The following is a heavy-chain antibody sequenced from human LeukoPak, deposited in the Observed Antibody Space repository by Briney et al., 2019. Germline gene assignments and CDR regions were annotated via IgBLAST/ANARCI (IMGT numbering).Heavy chain of an antibody. CDR3: AREGDFNDYVWGSYRSDAFDI. CDR1: GYTFTGYY. J-gene: IGHJ3*02. V-gene: IGHV1-2*02. D-gene: IGHD3-16*02. CDR2: INPNSGGT. Sequence: ASVKVSCKASGYTFTGYYMHWVRQAPGQGLGWMGWINPNSGGTNYAQKFQGRVTMTRDTSISTAYMELSRLRSDDTAVYYCAREGDFNDYVWGSYRSDAFDIWGQGTMVTVSS.